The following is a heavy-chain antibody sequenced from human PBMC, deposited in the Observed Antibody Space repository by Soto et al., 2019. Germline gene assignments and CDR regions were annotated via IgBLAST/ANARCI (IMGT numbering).Heavy chain of an antibody. J-gene: IGHJ4*02. CDR2: RWYDGNNK. CDR1: GFTFSSYG. D-gene: IGHD6-19*01. CDR3: ARDEGDSGWYYFDY. Sequence: QVQLVESGGGVVQPGRSLRLSCAASGFTFSSYGMHWVRQAPGKGLEWVAVRWYDGNNKYYADSVKGRFTISRDSSKNTLYLQMKSLRAEDTAVYYCARDEGDSGWYYFDYWGQGTLVTVSS. V-gene: IGHV3-33*01.